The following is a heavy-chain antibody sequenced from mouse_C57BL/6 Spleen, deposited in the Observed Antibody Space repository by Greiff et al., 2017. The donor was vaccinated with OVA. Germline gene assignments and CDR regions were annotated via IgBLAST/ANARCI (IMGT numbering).Heavy chain of an antibody. CDR3: AREALTGTGLYFDY. D-gene: IGHD4-1*01. CDR1: GYTFTSYW. Sequence: VQLQQSGAELVKPGASVKMSCKASGYTFTSYWITWVKQRPGQGLEWIGDIYPGSGSTNYNEKFKSKATLTVDTSSSTAYMQLSSLTSEDSAVYYCAREALTGTGLYFDYWGQGTTLTVSS. CDR2: IYPGSGST. V-gene: IGHV1-55*01. J-gene: IGHJ2*01.